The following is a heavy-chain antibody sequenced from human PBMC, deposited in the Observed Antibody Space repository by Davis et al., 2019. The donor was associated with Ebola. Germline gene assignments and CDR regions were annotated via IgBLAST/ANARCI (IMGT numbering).Heavy chain of an antibody. D-gene: IGHD5-24*01. CDR3: TTGAVEMLDS. Sequence: GESLKISCAASGFTFSHAWMNWVRQAPGKGLEWVGRIKSKTDGGTIDYAAPVKGRFTISRDDSKNTQYLQMNSLKTEDTAVYYCTTGAVEMLDSWGQGTLVTVSS. CDR2: IKSKTDGGTI. J-gene: IGHJ4*02. V-gene: IGHV3-15*07. CDR1: GFTFSHAW.